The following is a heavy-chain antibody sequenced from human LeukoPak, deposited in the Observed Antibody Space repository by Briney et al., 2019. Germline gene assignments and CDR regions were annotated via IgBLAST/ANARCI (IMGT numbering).Heavy chain of an antibody. CDR3: AREGVGYGYFGYMDV. CDR1: GFTFKDYG. D-gene: IGHD5-18*01. J-gene: IGHJ6*03. CDR2: INWNGGGT. Sequence: PGRSLRLSCAATGFTFKDYGMHWVRQPPGKGLEWVSSINWNGGGTDYADSVKGRFTISRDNAKNSLYLQMNSLRAEDTAVYYCAREGVGYGYFGYMDVWGKGTTVTVSS. V-gene: IGHV3-20*04.